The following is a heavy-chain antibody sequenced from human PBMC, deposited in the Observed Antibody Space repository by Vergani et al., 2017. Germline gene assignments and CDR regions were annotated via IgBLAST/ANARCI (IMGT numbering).Heavy chain of an antibody. D-gene: IGHD2/OR15-2a*01. Sequence: QVQLVQSGAEVKKPGASVKVSCKASGYTFTSYYMHWVRQAPGQGLEWMGIINPSGGSTSYAQKFQGRVTITRDTSASTAYMELSSLRSEDTAVYYCARTSSTIPGDYWGQGTLVTVSS. J-gene: IGHJ4*02. V-gene: IGHV1-46*01. CDR2: INPSGGST. CDR1: GYTFTSYY. CDR3: ARTSSTIPGDY.